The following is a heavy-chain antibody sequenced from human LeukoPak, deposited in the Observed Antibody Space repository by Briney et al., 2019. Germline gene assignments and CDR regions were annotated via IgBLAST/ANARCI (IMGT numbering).Heavy chain of an antibody. CDR3: ARVVQSTDSSGFYLPEYFQH. Sequence: PSETLSLTCTVSDYSISSGYHWGWIRPPPGKGLEWIGSIYHSGSTYYNPSLKSRVTISVDTSKNQFSLKLRSVTATDTAVYYCARVVQSTDSSGFYLPEYFQHWGQGTLVTVSS. CDR2: IYHSGST. V-gene: IGHV4-38-2*02. D-gene: IGHD3-22*01. J-gene: IGHJ1*01. CDR1: DYSISSGYH.